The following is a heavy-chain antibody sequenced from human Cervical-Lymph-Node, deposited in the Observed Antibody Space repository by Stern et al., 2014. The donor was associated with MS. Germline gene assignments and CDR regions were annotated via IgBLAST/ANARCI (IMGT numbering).Heavy chain of an antibody. Sequence: VQLVQSGAEVKKPGSSVKVSCTASGGSFSHYAVSWVRQAPGQGLEWMGGIIPILGTATYAQKFQGRVTITADESTNTAYMELRTLRSEDTATFYCARDVPYCNGVTCHHVLVYWGQGTLVTVSS. J-gene: IGHJ4*02. CDR2: IIPILGTA. D-gene: IGHD2-15*01. CDR1: GGSFSHYA. CDR3: ARDVPYCNGVTCHHVLVY. V-gene: IGHV1-69*01.